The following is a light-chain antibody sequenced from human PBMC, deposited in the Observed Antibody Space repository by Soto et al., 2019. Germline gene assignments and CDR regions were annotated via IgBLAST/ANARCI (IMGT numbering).Light chain of an antibody. Sequence: EIVMTQSPATLSVSPGERATLSCRASQSVSSNLAWYQQKPGQAPRLLIYGASTRATGIPARFSGSGSGTEFTLTINNLEPEDFAVYYCQQRSNWPITFGQGTRLEIK. J-gene: IGKJ5*01. V-gene: IGKV3-15*01. CDR2: GAS. CDR3: QQRSNWPIT. CDR1: QSVSSN.